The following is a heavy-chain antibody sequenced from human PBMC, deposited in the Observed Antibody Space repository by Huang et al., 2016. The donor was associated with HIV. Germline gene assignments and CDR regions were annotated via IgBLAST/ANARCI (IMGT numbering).Heavy chain of an antibody. D-gene: IGHD3-9*01. J-gene: IGHJ4*02. V-gene: IGHV1-18*01. CDR1: CYPFTSYG. CDR2: ISSYMGHA. CDR3: ARITLTGYFDY. Sequence: QIQLVQSGPEVKKPGASVTVACKASCYPFTSYGISWVRQAPGQGLEWLGSISSYMGHATRAQKVQGRVTMTRDTSTNTAYMELKSLRSDDTSVYYCARITLTGYFDYWGQGTLVTVSS.